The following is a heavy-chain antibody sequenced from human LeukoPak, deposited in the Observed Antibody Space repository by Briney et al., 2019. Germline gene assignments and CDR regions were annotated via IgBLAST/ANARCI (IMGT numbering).Heavy chain of an antibody. J-gene: IGHJ4*02. D-gene: IGHD6-19*01. CDR1: GGSISSYY. CDR3: AKGTSSGWYYFDY. Sequence: KASETLSLTCTVSGGSISSYYWSWIRQSPGKGLEWIGYIYYSGSTTYNPSLKSRVTISVDTSKNQFSLKLDSVTAADTAVYYCAKGTSSGWYYFDYWGQGTLVTVSS. CDR2: IYYSGST. V-gene: IGHV4-59*08.